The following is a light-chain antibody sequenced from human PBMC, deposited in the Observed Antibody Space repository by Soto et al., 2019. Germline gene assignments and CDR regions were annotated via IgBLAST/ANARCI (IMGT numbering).Light chain of an antibody. Sequence: QSALTQPASGSGSPGQSITISCTGTSSDVGGYNYVSWYQQHPGKAPKLMIYEVSNRPSGVSNRFSGSKSGNTASLTISGLQAEDEADYYCSSYTSSSTLEVFGTGTKLIVL. CDR3: SSYTSSSTLEV. CDR2: EVS. J-gene: IGLJ1*01. CDR1: SSDVGGYNY. V-gene: IGLV2-14*01.